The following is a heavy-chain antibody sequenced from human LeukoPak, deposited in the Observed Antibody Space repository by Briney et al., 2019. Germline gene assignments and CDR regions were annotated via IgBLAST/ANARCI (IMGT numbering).Heavy chain of an antibody. CDR3: ARYCSSTSCHDYYYYYAMDV. D-gene: IGHD2-2*01. Sequence: SETLSLTCGVYGGSFSGYYWSWIRQSPGKGLEWIGEMNHSGSTNYNPSLKSRITISIDTPKNQFSLELCSVTAADTAVYYCARYCSSTSCHDYYYYYAMDVWGQGTTVTVSS. CDR1: GGSFSGYY. V-gene: IGHV4-34*01. J-gene: IGHJ6*02. CDR2: MNHSGST.